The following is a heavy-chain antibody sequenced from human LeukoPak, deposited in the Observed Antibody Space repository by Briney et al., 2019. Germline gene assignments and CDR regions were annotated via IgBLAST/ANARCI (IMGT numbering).Heavy chain of an antibody. D-gene: IGHD1-1*01. CDR1: GFTFSDYD. V-gene: IGHV3-13*01. J-gene: IGHJ4*02. Sequence: PGGSLRLSCAASGFTFSDYDMHWVRQATGKGLEWVSAIGTAGDTYYTGSVKGRFTISRENAKNSLYLQMNSLRAGDTAVYYCARVAKERVGGVYYFDYWGQGTLVTVS. CDR3: ARVAKERVGGVYYFDY. CDR2: IGTAGDT.